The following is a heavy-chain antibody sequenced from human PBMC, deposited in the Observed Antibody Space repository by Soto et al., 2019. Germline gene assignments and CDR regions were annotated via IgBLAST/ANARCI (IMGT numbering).Heavy chain of an antibody. Sequence: GGSLRLSCAASGFTFDDYTMHWVRQAPGKGLEWVSLISWDGGSTYYADSVKGRFTISRDNSKNSLYLQMNSLRTEDTALYYCAKDLRRYYYYYGMDVWGQGTTVTVSS. CDR2: ISWDGGST. CDR3: AKDLRRYYYYYGMDV. V-gene: IGHV3-43*01. CDR1: GFTFDDYT. J-gene: IGHJ6*02.